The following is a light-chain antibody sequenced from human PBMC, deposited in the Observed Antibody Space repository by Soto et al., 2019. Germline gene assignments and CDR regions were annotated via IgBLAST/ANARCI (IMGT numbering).Light chain of an antibody. CDR2: AAS. Sequence: DIQMTQSQSSLSASVGDRVTITCRASQSISSYLNWYQQKPGKAPKLLIYAASSLQSGVPSRFSGSVSVTDFTLAISSLQPEDFATYYWQQSYSTPPLTFGQGTKVEIK. J-gene: IGKJ1*01. CDR3: QQSYSTPPLT. V-gene: IGKV1-39*01. CDR1: QSISSY.